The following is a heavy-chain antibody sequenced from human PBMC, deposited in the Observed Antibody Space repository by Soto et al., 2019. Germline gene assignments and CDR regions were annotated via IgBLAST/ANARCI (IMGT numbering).Heavy chain of an antibody. CDR2: TRNKANSYTT. J-gene: IGHJ2*01. Sequence: GGSLRLACAASGVTFSDHYMDWVRQAPGKGLEWVGRTRNKANSYTTEYAASVKGRFTISRDDSKNSLYLQMNSLKTEDTAVYYCSRGWCLVPPYLWGRGTLVTVSS. V-gene: IGHV3-72*01. D-gene: IGHD2-21*02. CDR1: GVTFSDHY. CDR3: SRGWCLVPPYL.